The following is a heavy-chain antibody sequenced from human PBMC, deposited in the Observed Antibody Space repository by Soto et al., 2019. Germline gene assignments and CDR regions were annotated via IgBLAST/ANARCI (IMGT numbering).Heavy chain of an antibody. D-gene: IGHD2-2*01. CDR1: GFTFSHYG. V-gene: IGHV3-30*03. CDR3: GRCSAKYQGTFDY. Sequence: GGSLRLSCAASGFTFSHYGIHWVRQPPGKGLEWLAVISYDGSNKHYADSVKGRFTVSRDNSKNTLYLQMNSQRAEDTAVYFCGRCSAKYQGTFDYWGQGTLVTVSS. J-gene: IGHJ4*02. CDR2: ISYDGSNK.